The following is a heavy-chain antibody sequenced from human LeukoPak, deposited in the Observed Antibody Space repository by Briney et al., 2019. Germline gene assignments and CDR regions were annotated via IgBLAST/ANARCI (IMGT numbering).Heavy chain of an antibody. D-gene: IGHD2-15*01. CDR3: ARVVVAAKFFYYYYYMDV. V-gene: IGHV4-59*01. Sequence: SETLSLTCTVSGGSISSYYWSWIRQPPGKGLEWIGDIYYSGSTNYNPSLKSRVTISVDTSKNQFSLKLSSVTAADTAVYYCARVVVAAKFFYYYYYMDVWGKGTTVTVSS. CDR1: GGSISSYY. CDR2: IYYSGST. J-gene: IGHJ6*03.